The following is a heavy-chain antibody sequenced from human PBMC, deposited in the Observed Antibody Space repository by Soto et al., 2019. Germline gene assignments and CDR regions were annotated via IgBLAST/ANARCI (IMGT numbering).Heavy chain of an antibody. CDR2: TYSKGGRT. V-gene: IGHV3-64D*08. Sequence: EVQLVESGGGLVQPGGSLRLSCSASGFTISSYVLHWVRQPPGKGLEFVSVTYSKGGRTHYADSVRGRFTISTDNSKNTLNLQMSSLRAEDTAVYYCVRDLWGFESWGQGTLVTVSS. CDR1: GFTISSYV. CDR3: VRDLWGFES. D-gene: IGHD3-16*01. J-gene: IGHJ4*02.